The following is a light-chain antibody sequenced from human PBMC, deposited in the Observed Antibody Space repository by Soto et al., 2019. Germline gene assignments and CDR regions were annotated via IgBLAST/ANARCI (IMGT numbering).Light chain of an antibody. CDR2: AAS. J-gene: IGKJ4*01. CDR1: QGISNF. V-gene: IGKV1-27*01. CDR3: QKYNSAPPLT. Sequence: DIQMTQSPSSLSASVGDRVTITCRASQGISNFLAWYQQKPGKVPKLLIYAASTLQSGVPSRFSGSGSGTDFTLTISSLQPEDVATYYCQKYNSAPPLTFGGGTKVEIK.